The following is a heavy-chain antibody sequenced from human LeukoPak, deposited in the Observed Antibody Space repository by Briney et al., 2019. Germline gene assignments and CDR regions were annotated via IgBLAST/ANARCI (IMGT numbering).Heavy chain of an antibody. J-gene: IGHJ4*02. D-gene: IGHD6-19*01. Sequence: GGSLTLSCAASGLTFSKSWMLWVRQAPGKGLESVSRINTDGTVTTYADSVKGRFTVPRDNADNTMFLQMNRVRDEDTAVYYCATKQWLAPPPDSWGQGTPVTVSS. CDR2: INTDGTVT. CDR3: ATKQWLAPPPDS. CDR1: GLTFSKSW. V-gene: IGHV3-74*01.